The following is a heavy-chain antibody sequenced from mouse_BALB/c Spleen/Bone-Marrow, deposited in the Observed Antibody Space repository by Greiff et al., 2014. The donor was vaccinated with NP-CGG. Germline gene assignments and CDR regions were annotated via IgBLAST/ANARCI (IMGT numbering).Heavy chain of an antibody. CDR2: IDPANGNT. Sequence: EVQLQQSGAELVKPGASVKLSCTASGFNIKDTYMHWVKQRPEQGLEWIGRIDPANGNTKYDPKFQGKATITADTSSNTAYLQLSSLTSEDTAVYYCDIYYYGSSGFAYWGQGTLVTVSA. CDR3: DIYYYGSSGFAY. CDR1: GFNIKDTY. D-gene: IGHD1-1*01. J-gene: IGHJ3*01. V-gene: IGHV14-3*02.